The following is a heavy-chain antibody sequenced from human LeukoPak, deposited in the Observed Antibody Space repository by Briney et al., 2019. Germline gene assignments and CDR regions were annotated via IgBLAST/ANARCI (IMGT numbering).Heavy chain of an antibody. D-gene: IGHD5-12*01. Sequence: SETLCLTCTVSGGSISSGDYYWSWIRQHPGKGPQWIGYIYYSGSTYYNPSLKSRVAISVDTSKNQFSLKLSSVTAADTAVYYCATLGGYGGYDHDYWGQGTLVTVSS. CDR2: IYYSGST. V-gene: IGHV4-31*03. J-gene: IGHJ4*02. CDR1: GGSISSGDYY. CDR3: ATLGGYGGYDHDY.